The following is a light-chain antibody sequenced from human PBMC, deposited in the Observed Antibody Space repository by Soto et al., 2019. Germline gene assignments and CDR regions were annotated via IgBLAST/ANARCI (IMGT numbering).Light chain of an antibody. V-gene: IGKV1-5*03. J-gene: IGKJ1*01. Sequence: IQMTQSPSTLSASVGDRVTITCRASQSIYDWLAGYQQKPGKAPKLLIYKASNLESGVPSRFSGSASGTEFTLTISSLQPDDFATYYCQQYNTYWTFGQGTKVEIK. CDR3: QQYNTYWT. CDR1: QSIYDW. CDR2: KAS.